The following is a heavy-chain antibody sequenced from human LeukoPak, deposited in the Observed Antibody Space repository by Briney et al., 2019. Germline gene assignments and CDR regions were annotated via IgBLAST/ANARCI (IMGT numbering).Heavy chain of an antibody. CDR2: ISPNTGGT. D-gene: IGHD6-25*01. V-gene: IGHV1-2*02. Sequence: ASVKVSCKASAYSLTDHYVHWVRQAPGEGLEWMGWISPNTGGTIYVQKFQGRVTMTRDTSIITAYMELSKLRSDDTAFYYCAREVGSGTFDIWGQGTMVTVSS. CDR3: AREVGSGTFDI. J-gene: IGHJ3*02. CDR1: AYSLTDHY.